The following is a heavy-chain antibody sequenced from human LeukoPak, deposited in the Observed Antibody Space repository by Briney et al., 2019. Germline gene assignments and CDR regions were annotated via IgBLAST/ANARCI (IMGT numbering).Heavy chain of an antibody. CDR1: GGSISSSTYY. CDR2: IYYSGTT. J-gene: IGHJ3*02. Sequence: SETLSLTCTVSGGSISSSTYYWGWIRQPPGKGLDWIGSIYYSGTTFYNPSLKSRVTISIDTSKNQFSLKLSSVIAADTTVYYCARQGMTTVTEGGAFDIWGQGTMVTVSS. D-gene: IGHD4-17*01. CDR3: ARQGMTTVTEGGAFDI. V-gene: IGHV4-39*01.